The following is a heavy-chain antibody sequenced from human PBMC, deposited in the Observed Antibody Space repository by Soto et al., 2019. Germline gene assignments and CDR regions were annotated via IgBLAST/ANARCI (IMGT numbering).Heavy chain of an antibody. Sequence: SETLSLTCTVSGGSISSYYWSWIRQPPGKGLEWIGYIYYSGSTNYNPSLKSRVTISVDTSKNQFSLKLSSVTAADTAVYYCARRIAAAGIDYWGQGTLVTVSS. CDR2: IYYSGST. CDR3: ARRIAAAGIDY. V-gene: IGHV4-59*08. J-gene: IGHJ4*02. CDR1: GGSISSYY. D-gene: IGHD6-13*01.